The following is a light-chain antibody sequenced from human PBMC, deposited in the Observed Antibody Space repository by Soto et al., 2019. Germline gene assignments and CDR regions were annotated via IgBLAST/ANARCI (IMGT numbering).Light chain of an antibody. CDR2: DAS. CDR1: QSISSW. CDR3: QQYNSYSYT. J-gene: IGKJ2*01. V-gene: IGKV1-5*01. Sequence: DIRMTQSPSTLSASVGDRVTSTCRASQSISSWLAWYQQKPGKAPKLLIYDASSLESGVPSRFSGSGSGTEFTLTISCLQPDDFATYYCQQYNSYSYTFGQGTKLEIK.